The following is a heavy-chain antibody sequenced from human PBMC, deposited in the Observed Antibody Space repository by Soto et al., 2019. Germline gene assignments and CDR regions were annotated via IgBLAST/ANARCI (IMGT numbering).Heavy chain of an antibody. D-gene: IGHD5-18*01. CDR2: IYWDDDK. CDR3: AHSLPQNVVDTAMVPHPPYYFDY. CDR1: GFSLSTSGVG. J-gene: IGHJ4*02. V-gene: IGHV2-5*02. Sequence: SGPTLVKPTQTLTLTCTFSGFSLSTSGVGVGWIRQPPGKALEWLALIYWDDDKRYSPSLKSRLTITKDTSKNQVVLTMTNMDPVDTATYYCAHSLPQNVVDTAMVPHPPYYFDYWGQGTLVTVSS.